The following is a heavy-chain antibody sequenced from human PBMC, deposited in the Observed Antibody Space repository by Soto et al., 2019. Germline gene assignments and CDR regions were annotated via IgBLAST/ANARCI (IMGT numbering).Heavy chain of an antibody. V-gene: IGHV1-69*01. CDR1: GGTFSSYA. CDR3: ERGGTCGDGGYYYGLEV. Sequence: QVQLVQSGAEVKKPGSSVKVSCKASGGTFSSYAISWVRQAPGQGLEWMGGIIPIFGTANYAQKFQGRVTITARESPSTAYMEQTSLSYKATAEYYCERGGTCGDGGYYYGLEVWGQGTTVTVSS. CDR2: IIPIFGTA. D-gene: IGHD1-1*01. J-gene: IGHJ6*02.